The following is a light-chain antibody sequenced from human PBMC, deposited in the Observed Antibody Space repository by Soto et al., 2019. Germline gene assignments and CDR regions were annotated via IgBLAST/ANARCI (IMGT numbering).Light chain of an antibody. CDR1: QSVDSY. V-gene: IGKV3-15*01. CDR3: QQYNNWWT. Sequence: EIVLTQSPVTLSLSPRERATPSCRASQSVDSYLAWYQQKPGQAPRLLIYGASTRATGIPARFTGSGSGTEFTLTISSLQFDDSAVYYCQQYNNWWTFGQGTKVDIK. J-gene: IGKJ1*01. CDR2: GAS.